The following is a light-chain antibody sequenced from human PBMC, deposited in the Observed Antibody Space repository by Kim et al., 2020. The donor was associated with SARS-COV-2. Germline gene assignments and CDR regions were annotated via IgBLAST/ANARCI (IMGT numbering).Light chain of an antibody. CDR3: AAWDANLNAYV. CDR1: SSNIATNP. V-gene: IGLV1-44*01. CDR2: NYD. J-gene: IGLJ1*01. Sequence: QSALTQPPSASGTPGQRVTISCSGNSSNIATNPVHWYQQLPGTAPKVLIYNYDRRPSGVPDRFSGSRSGTSASLAISGLQSEDEGDYYCAAWDANLNAYVFGTGTKVTVL.